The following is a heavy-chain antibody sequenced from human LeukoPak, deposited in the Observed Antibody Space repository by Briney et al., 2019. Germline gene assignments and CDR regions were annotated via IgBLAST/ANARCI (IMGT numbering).Heavy chain of an antibody. CDR2: IYPGDSDT. J-gene: IGHJ4*02. Sequence: GESLKISCKGSGYSFTSYWIGWVRQMPGKGLEWVGIIYPGDSDTRYSPSFQGQVTISADKSISTAYLQWSSLKASDTAMYYCARISDHLYDYVWGSYRYGYFDYWGQGTLVTVSS. D-gene: IGHD3-16*02. V-gene: IGHV5-51*01. CDR3: ARISDHLYDYVWGSYRYGYFDY. CDR1: GYSFTSYW.